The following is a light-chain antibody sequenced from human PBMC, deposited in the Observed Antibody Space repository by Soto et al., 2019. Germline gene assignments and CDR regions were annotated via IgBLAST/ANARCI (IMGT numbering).Light chain of an antibody. CDR1: RSTVGRYS. V-gene: IGLV1-44*01. CDR3: GAWDGTMDGPV. CDR2: NDE. Sequence: QSVLTQPPSASGTPGQTVIMSCSGTRSTVGRYSVNWYQQFPGAAPKLLIFNDEHRPSGVPDRFSGSKSGTSMSLAISGLQPEDEADYFCGAWDGTMDGPVLGGGTQLTVL. J-gene: IGLJ2*01.